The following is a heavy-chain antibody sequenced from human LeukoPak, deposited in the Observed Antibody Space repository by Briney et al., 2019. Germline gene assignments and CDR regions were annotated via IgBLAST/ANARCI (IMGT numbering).Heavy chain of an antibody. Sequence: GESLKISCKGSGYSFTSYWIGWVRQMPGKGLEWMGIIYPGDSDTRYSPSFQGQVTISADKSISTAYLQWSSLKASDTAMYYCARREGGSGSYPFDAFDIWGQGTMVTVSS. V-gene: IGHV5-51*01. CDR1: GYSFTSYW. J-gene: IGHJ3*02. D-gene: IGHD3-10*01. CDR2: IYPGDSDT. CDR3: ARREGGSGSYPFDAFDI.